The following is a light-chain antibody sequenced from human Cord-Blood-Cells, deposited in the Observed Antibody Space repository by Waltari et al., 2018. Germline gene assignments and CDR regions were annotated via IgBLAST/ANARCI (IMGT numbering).Light chain of an antibody. CDR1: SSDAGWYNL. V-gene: IGLV2-23*03. CDR2: EGS. Sequence: QSALTQPASVSGSPGQALTISCTATSSDAGWYNLHTWYQQPPGKAPNRMIYEGSKRPSGVSNRSADSKSGHTASLKITGLQAEHEADYDCCSYAGSSTFVFGTGTKVTVL. CDR3: CSYAGSSTFV. J-gene: IGLJ1*01.